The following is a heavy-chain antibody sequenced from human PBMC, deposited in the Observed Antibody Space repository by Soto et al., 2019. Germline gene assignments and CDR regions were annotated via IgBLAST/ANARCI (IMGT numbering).Heavy chain of an antibody. V-gene: IGHV3-30*19. CDR3: AREGYGYNYGAFDI. J-gene: IGHJ3*02. CDR2: ISYDGSNK. CDR1: GGIFHGYG. D-gene: IGHD5-12*01. Sequence: GGSLRLSCAVPGGIFHGYGMHWVRQAPGKGLEWVAVISYDGSNKYYADSVKGRFTISRDNSKNTLYLQMNSLRAEDTAVYYCAREGYGYNYGAFDIWGQGTMVTVSS.